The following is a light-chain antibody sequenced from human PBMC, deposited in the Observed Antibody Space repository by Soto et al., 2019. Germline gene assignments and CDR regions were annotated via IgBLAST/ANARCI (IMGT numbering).Light chain of an antibody. CDR2: DAS. Sequence: EIVLTQSPATLSLSPGERATLSCRASQSVSSYLAWYQQKPGQAPRLLIYDASNRATGIPARFSGSGSGTDFTLTISSLEPEDFAVDYCQQRSNWPPILTFGPGTKVDIK. CDR3: QQRSNWPPILT. J-gene: IGKJ3*01. V-gene: IGKV3-11*01. CDR1: QSVSSY.